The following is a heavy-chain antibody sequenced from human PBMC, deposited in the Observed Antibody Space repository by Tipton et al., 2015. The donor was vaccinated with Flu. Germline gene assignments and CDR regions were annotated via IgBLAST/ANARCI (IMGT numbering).Heavy chain of an antibody. Sequence: SLRLSCAASGFTFSSYGMHWVRQAPGKGLEWVAVIWYDGSNKYYVDSVKGRFTISRDNSKNTLYLQMNSLRAEDTAVYYCARDRGLRWAWVMDVWGQGTTVTVSS. D-gene: IGHD4-23*01. J-gene: IGHJ6*02. CDR1: GFTFSSYG. V-gene: IGHV3-33*01. CDR2: IWYDGSNK. CDR3: ARDRGLRWAWVMDV.